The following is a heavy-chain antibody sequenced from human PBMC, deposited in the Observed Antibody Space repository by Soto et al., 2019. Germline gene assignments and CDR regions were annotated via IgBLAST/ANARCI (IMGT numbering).Heavy chain of an antibody. CDR3: ARGGGWSGYFPFDP. Sequence: SETLSLTCTVSGGSVSSGSYYWSWIRQPPGKGLEWIGYIYYSGSTNYNPSLKSRVTISVDTSKNQFSLKLSSVTAADTAVYYCARGGGWSGYFPFDPWGQGTLVTVSS. V-gene: IGHV4-61*01. J-gene: IGHJ5*02. CDR2: IYYSGST. D-gene: IGHD3-3*01. CDR1: GGSVSSGSYY.